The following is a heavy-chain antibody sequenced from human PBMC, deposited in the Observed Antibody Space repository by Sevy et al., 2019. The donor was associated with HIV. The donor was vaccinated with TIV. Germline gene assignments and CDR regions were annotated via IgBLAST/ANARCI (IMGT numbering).Heavy chain of an antibody. V-gene: IGHV4-39*01. J-gene: IGHJ4*02. CDR1: GGSISSSFYY. CDR3: TRHGLRGYSYGLFDN. D-gene: IGHD5-18*01. CDR2: FDYSGTT. Sequence: SETLSLTCIVSGGSISSSFYYWGWIRQAPGKGLEWMGSFDYSGTTNYNPSLKSRVTISVETSKNQCSLRLSSVTAIDTAVYYCTRHGLRGYSYGLFDNWGQGTLVTVSS.